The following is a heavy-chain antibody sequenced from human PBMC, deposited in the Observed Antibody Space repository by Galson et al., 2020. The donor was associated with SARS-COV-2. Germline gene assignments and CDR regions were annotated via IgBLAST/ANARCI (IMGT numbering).Heavy chain of an antibody. D-gene: IGHD3-9*01. CDR1: GFTFSSYG. CDR2: ISYDGSNK. CDR3: AKDAKYYDILTGYFPSSGSSYYYYGMDV. J-gene: IGHJ6*02. Sequence: QLGESLKISCAASGFTFSSYGMHWVRQAPGKGLEWVAVISYDGSNKYYADSVKGRFTISRDNSKNTLYLQMNSLRAEDTAVYYCAKDAKYYDILTGYFPSSGSSYYYYGMDVWGQGTTVTVSS. V-gene: IGHV3-30*18.